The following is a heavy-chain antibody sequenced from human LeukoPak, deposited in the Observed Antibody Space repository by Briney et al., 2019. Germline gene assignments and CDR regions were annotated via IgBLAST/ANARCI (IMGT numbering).Heavy chain of an antibody. D-gene: IGHD3-22*01. CDR3: AGSLGYYDSSGYYYRY. CDR1: GYTFTSYG. V-gene: IGHV1-18*01. CDR2: ISGYNGNT. J-gene: IGHJ4*02. Sequence: ASVKVSCKASGYTFTSYGISWVRQAPGQGLEWMSWISGYNGNTKYAHKVQGRVTMTTDTSTSTAYMELRSLRSDDTAVYYCAGSLGYYDSSGYYYRYWGQGTLVTVSS.